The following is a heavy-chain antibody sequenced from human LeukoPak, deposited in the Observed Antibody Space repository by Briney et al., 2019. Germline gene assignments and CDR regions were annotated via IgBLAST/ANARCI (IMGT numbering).Heavy chain of an antibody. CDR1: GGSISSYY. V-gene: IGHV4-4*07. CDR2: IYTSGST. J-gene: IGHJ5*02. CDR3: ARNSVDYDYVWPAWFDP. D-gene: IGHD3-16*01. Sequence: KPSETLSLTCTVSGGSISSYYWIWIRQPAGKGLEWSGRIYTSGSTNYNPSLKSRVTMSVDTSKNQFSLKLNSVTAADTAVYYCARNSVDYDYVWPAWFDPWGQGTLVTVSS.